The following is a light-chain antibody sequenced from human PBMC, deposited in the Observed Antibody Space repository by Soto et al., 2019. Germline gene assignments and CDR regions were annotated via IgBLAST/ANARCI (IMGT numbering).Light chain of an antibody. CDR2: GVS. J-gene: IGLJ3*02. CDR1: SSDVGGYNY. V-gene: IGLV2-14*01. CDR3: SSFRTGSVVL. Sequence: QSVLTQPASVSGSPGQTITISCTGTSSDVGGYNYVSWYQQHPGKAPTLVIYGVSYRPSGVSARFSGSKFQNTASLTISGLQAEDEADYYCSSFRTGSVVLFGGGTKL.